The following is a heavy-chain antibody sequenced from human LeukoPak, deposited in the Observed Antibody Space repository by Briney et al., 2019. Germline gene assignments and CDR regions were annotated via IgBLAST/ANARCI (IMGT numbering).Heavy chain of an antibody. CDR1: GASISSGGYS. V-gene: IGHV4-30-2*01. J-gene: IGHJ4*02. D-gene: IGHD3-10*01. CDR2: IYVSGSA. Sequence: PSETLSLTCAVAGASISSGGYSWSWIRQPPGRGLEWFGYIYVSGSAYYNTSRKSRVTISVDRTKNQFTLKLSSVTAADTAVYYCARAGGALWFGAFPAGDGFDYWGQGTLVTVSS. CDR3: ARAGGALWFGAFPAGDGFDY.